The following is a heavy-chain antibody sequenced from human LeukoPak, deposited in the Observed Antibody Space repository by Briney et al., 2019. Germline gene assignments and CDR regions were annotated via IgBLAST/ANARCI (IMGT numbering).Heavy chain of an antibody. CDR2: IRYDGSNK. D-gene: IGHD3-3*01. J-gene: IGHJ4*02. CDR3: AESDYYPYYFDY. CDR1: GFTFSSYG. Sequence: GGSLRLSCAASGFTFSSYGMHWVRQAPGKGLEWVAFIRYDGSNKYYADSVKGRFTISRDNSKNTLYLQMNSLRAEDTAVYYCAESDYYPYYFDYWGQGTLVTVSS. V-gene: IGHV3-30*02.